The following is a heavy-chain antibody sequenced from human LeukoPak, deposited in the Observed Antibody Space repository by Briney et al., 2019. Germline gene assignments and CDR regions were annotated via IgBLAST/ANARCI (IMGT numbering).Heavy chain of an antibody. J-gene: IGHJ4*02. Sequence: ASVKVSCKASGYTFTGYYMHWVRQAPGQGLEWMGWINPNSGGTNYAQKFQGRVTMTRDTSISTAYMELSRLRSDDIAVYYCARGIWSTTLTAYYLDYWGQGTLVTVSS. CDR2: INPNSGGT. V-gene: IGHV1-2*02. CDR1: GYTFTGYY. CDR3: ARGIWSTTLTAYYLDY. D-gene: IGHD2-21*02.